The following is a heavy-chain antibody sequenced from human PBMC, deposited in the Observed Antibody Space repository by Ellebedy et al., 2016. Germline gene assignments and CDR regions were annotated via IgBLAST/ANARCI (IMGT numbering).Heavy chain of an antibody. CDR3: YYGHYSGS. CDR1: GLPFSNFF. Sequence: GGSLRLSXTASGLPFSNFFMSWVRQAPGKGLEWVSTIDGGGDKKYFADFVKGRFTISRDNSRNTLYLQMNSLRAEDTAVYYCYYGHYSGSWGQGTLVTVSS. D-gene: IGHD4-17*01. V-gene: IGHV3-23*01. CDR2: IDGGGDKK. J-gene: IGHJ4*02.